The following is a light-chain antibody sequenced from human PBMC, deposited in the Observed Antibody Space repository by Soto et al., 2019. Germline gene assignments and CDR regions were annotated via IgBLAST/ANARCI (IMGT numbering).Light chain of an antibody. J-gene: IGLJ1*01. Sequence: QSALTQPASVSGSPGQSITISCTGTSSDVGSYNLVSWYQQHPGKAPKLMIYEVSKRPSGVSNRFSGSKSGNTPSLTISGLQAEDEADYYCCSYAGSSTWVFGTGTKVTVL. CDR3: CSYAGSSTWV. CDR2: EVS. V-gene: IGLV2-23*02. CDR1: SSDVGSYNL.